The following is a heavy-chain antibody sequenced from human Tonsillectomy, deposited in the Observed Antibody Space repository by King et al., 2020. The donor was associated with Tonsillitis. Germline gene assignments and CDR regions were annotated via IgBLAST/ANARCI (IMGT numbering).Heavy chain of an antibody. CDR3: ARERTYYYDSRGYFDL. J-gene: IGHJ2*01. CDR1: GFTFSDYY. CDR2: ISSSGSTI. D-gene: IGHD3-22*01. V-gene: IGHV3-11*01. Sequence: QLVQSGGGLVKPGGSLRLSCAASGFTFSDYYMSWIRQAPGKGLEWVSYISSSGSTIYYADSVKGRFTISRDNAKNSPYLQMNSLRAEDTAVYYCARERTYYYDSRGYFDLWGRGTLVTVSS.